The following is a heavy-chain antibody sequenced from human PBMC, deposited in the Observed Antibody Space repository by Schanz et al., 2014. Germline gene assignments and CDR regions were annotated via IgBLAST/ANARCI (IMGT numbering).Heavy chain of an antibody. CDR2: IIPVLAIA. CDR3: ARGYGDSPTAF. CDR1: GGTFSSYT. V-gene: IGHV1-69*02. J-gene: IGHJ4*02. Sequence: QVQLVQSGAEVKKPGSSVKVSCTASGGTFSSYTISWIRQAPGQGLEWMGRIIPVLAIADYAQKFQGRVTITADKSTSTASMELSSLRSEDTAVYYCARGYGDSPTAFWGQGTLVTVSS. D-gene: IGHD4-17*01.